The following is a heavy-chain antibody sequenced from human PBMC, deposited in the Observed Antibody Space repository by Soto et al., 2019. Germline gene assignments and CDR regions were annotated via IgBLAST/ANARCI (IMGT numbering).Heavy chain of an antibody. V-gene: IGHV4-4*07. D-gene: IGHD6-19*01. J-gene: IGHJ3*02. CDR3: ASSQGSGWSTDAFDI. CDR2: IYTSGST. CDR1: GGSISSYY. Sequence: SETLSLTCTVSGGSISSYYWSWIRQPAGKGLEWIGRIYTSGSTNYNPSLKSRVTMSVDTSKNQFSLKLSSVTAADTAVYYCASSQGSGWSTDAFDIWGQGTMVTVS.